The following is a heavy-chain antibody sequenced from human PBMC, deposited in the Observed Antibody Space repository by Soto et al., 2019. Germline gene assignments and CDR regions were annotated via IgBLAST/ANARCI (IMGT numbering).Heavy chain of an antibody. CDR3: ARDRIAVAGTSYYYYGIDV. D-gene: IGHD6-19*01. CDR1: GGTFSRYA. CDR2: IIPIFGTA. J-gene: IGHJ6*02. V-gene: IGHV1-69*13. Sequence: SVKVSCKASGGTFSRYAISWVRQAPGQGLEWMGGIIPIFGTANYAQKFQGRVTITADESTSTAYMELSSLRSEDTAVYYCARDRIAVAGTSYYYYGIDVWGQGTTVTVSS.